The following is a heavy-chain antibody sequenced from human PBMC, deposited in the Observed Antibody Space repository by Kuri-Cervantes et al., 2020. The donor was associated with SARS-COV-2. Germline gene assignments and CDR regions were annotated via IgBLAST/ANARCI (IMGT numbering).Heavy chain of an antibody. CDR2: ISAYNGNT. J-gene: IGHJ3*02. CDR3: ARALLRSLTNDAFDI. V-gene: IGHV1-18*01. Sequence: ASVKVSCKASGYTFTSYGISWVRQAPGQGLEWMGWISAYNGNTNYAQKLQGRVTMTRDTSISTAYMELSRLGSDDTAVYYCARALLRSLTNDAFDIWGQGTMVTVSS. CDR1: GYTFTSYG.